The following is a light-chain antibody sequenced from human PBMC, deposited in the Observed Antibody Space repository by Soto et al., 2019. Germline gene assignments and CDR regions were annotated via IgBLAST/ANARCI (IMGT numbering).Light chain of an antibody. CDR1: QSIGRF. Sequence: DIQMTQSPSTLSASVGDRVTITCRASQSIGRFLAWYQHQPGKAPKLLIYDASTLESGVPSRFSCTGSGTEFTCTITSLQPEYFGTYYCQQCYMGWTFGQGTKVDFK. CDR3: QQCYMGWT. J-gene: IGKJ1*01. V-gene: IGKV1-5*01. CDR2: DAS.